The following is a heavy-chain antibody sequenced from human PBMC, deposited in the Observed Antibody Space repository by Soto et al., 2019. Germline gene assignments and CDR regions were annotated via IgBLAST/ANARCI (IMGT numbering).Heavy chain of an antibody. CDR3: AHSPQDGIVAGKCFQH. V-gene: IGHV2-5*02. J-gene: IGHJ1*01. Sequence: QITLKESGPTLVKPTQTLTLTCTFSGFSLSTSRGGVGWVRQPPGKALEWLTFIYWDGDKRYSPSLKSRLPITKDASKHQVLLTMTHLDPVDTATYYSAHSPQDGIVAGKCFQHWGHGTVVTVSS. D-gene: IGHD3-22*01. CDR2: IYWDGDK. CDR1: GFSLSTSRGG.